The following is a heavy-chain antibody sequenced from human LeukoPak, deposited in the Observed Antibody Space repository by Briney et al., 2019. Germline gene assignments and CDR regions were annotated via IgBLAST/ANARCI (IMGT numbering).Heavy chain of an antibody. D-gene: IGHD3-10*01. Sequence: SETLSLTCTVSSASINSSPYYRGWIRQSPGNGLEWIGSISYSGSTYYNPSLKSRVTISVDTSKNQFSLKLSSVTAADTAVYYCARQGVPITMVRGVPIDYWGQGTLVTVSS. V-gene: IGHV4-39*01. CDR3: ARQGVPITMVRGVPIDY. J-gene: IGHJ4*02. CDR2: ISYSGST. CDR1: SASINSSPYY.